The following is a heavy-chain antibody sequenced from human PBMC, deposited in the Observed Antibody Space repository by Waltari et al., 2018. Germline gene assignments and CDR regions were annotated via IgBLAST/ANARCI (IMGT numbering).Heavy chain of an antibody. D-gene: IGHD3-3*01. V-gene: IGHV4-59*11. J-gene: IGHJ3*02. Sequence: QVQLQESGPGLVKPSETLSLTCTVSGGSISSHYWRWIRQPPGKGLEWIGYIYYSGSTNYTPSLNSRVTISVDTSKNQFSLKLSSVTAADTAVYYCARYGSGYYLRYIETNAFDIWGQGTMVTVSS. CDR3: ARYGSGYYLRYIETNAFDI. CDR2: IYYSGST. CDR1: GGSISSHY.